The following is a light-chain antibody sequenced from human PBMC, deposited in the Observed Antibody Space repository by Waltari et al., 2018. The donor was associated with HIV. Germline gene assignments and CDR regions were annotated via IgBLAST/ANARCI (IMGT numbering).Light chain of an antibody. CDR1: QSISTF. J-gene: IGKJ2*01. CDR2: GAS. V-gene: IGKV1-39*01. Sequence: DLQVTQSPSSLSAFVGDRVTIACRASQSISTFLNWYCQRPGKAPKLLIYGASNLQSGVPSRFSGSGSGTDFTLTISSLQPEDFATYYCQQTSTTPSTFGQGTKLE. CDR3: QQTSTTPST.